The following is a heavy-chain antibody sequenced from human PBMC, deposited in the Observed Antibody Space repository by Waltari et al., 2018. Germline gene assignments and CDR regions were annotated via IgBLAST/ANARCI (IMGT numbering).Heavy chain of an antibody. CDR1: GGSISSYY. CDR3: ARVRTDVAAAGTRWFDP. CDR2: IYYSGST. J-gene: IGHJ5*02. Sequence: QVQLQESGPGLVKPSETLSLTCTVSGGSISSYYWSWIRQPPGKGLEWIGYIYYSGSTSYNPTLKGGVTLSVDPSKNQFSLKLSSVAAADTAGYYCARVRTDVAAAGTRWFDPWGQGTLGTVSS. D-gene: IGHD6-13*01. V-gene: IGHV4-59*01.